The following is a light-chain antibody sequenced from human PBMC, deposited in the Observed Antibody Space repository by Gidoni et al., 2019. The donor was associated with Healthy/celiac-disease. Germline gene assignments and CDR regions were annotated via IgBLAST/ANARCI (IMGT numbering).Light chain of an antibody. J-gene: IGKJ1*01. V-gene: IGKV1-39*01. CDR1: QSISSY. Sequence: DVPLTQSPSSLSAAVGDRVTLTCRASQSISSYLYWYQQKPGKAPKLLIYAASSLQSGVPSRFSGSGSGTDFTLTISSLEPEDFATYYCQQSYSTPWTFGQGTKVEIK. CDR2: AAS. CDR3: QQSYSTPWT.